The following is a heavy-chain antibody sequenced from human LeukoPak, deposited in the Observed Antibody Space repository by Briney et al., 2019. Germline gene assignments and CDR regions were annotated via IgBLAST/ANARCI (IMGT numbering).Heavy chain of an antibody. D-gene: IGHD4-17*01. J-gene: IGHJ4*02. Sequence: GGSLRLSCAASGFTFSSYSMNWVRQAPGKGLEWVSYISSSSSTIYYADSVKGRFTISRDNAKNSLYLQMNSLRADDTAVYYCARDLSATVTTYWGQGTLVTVSS. V-gene: IGHV3-48*01. CDR3: ARDLSATVTTY. CDR2: ISSSSSTI. CDR1: GFTFSSYS.